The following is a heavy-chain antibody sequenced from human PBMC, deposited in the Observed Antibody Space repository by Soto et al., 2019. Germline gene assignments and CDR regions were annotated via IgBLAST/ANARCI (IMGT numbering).Heavy chain of an antibody. CDR2: IYYSGST. CDR3: ARYCTNGVCSFDY. V-gene: IGHV4-61*01. CDR1: GGSVSSGSYY. J-gene: IGHJ4*02. Sequence: TLSLTCTVSGGSVSSGSYYWSWIRQPPGKGLEWIGYIYYSGSTNYNPSLKSRVTISVDTSKNQFSLKLSSVTAADTAVYYCARYCTNGVCSFDYWGQGTLVTSPQ. D-gene: IGHD2-8*01.